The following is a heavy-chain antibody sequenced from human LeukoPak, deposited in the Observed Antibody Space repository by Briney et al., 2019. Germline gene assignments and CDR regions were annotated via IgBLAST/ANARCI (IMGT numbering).Heavy chain of an antibody. D-gene: IGHD3-3*01. CDR1: GFTFSSYA. J-gene: IGHJ4*02. Sequence: GGSLRLSCAASGFTFSSYAMSWVRQAPGKGLEWVSAISGSGGSTHYADSVKGRFTISRDNSKNTLYLQMNSLRAEDTAVYYCAKDVLRFLEWLFQALDYWGQGTLVTVSS. CDR3: AKDVLRFLEWLFQALDY. CDR2: ISGSGGST. V-gene: IGHV3-23*01.